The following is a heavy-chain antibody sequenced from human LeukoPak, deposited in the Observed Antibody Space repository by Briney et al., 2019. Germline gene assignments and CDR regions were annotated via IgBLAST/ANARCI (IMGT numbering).Heavy chain of an antibody. CDR2: INHSGNS. CDR3: ARGLTH. J-gene: IGHJ4*02. CDR1: GGSFSGYY. V-gene: IGHV4-34*01. Sequence: PSETLSLTCSVYGGSFSGYYWRWIRQPPGKGLEWVGEINHSGNSNYNPSLKSRVTISVDTSKNQFSLKLNSVTAADTGVYYCARGLTHWGQGTLVTVSS.